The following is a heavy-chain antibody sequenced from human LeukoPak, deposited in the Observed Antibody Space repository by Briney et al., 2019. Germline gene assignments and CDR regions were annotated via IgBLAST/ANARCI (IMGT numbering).Heavy chain of an antibody. CDR3: TTDPSEYYDFWSGSDHRSTFDP. Sequence: ETLSLTCNVSGVSFSDGRYYWTWLRQHPGKGLEWVGRIKSKTDGGTTDYAAPVKGRFTISRDDSKNTLYLQMNSLKTEDTAVYYCTTDPSEYYDFWSGSDHRSTFDPWGQGTLVTVSS. D-gene: IGHD3-3*01. J-gene: IGHJ5*02. CDR1: GVSFSDGRYY. V-gene: IGHV3-15*01. CDR2: IKSKTDGGTT.